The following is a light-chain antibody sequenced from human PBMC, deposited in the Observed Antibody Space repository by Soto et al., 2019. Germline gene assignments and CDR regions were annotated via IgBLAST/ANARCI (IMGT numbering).Light chain of an antibody. CDR1: QSVGSY. V-gene: IGKV3-11*01. J-gene: IGKJ3*01. CDR2: DAS. CDR3: QQRSNWPPLT. Sequence: EIVLTQSPATLSLSPGERATLSCRASQSVGSYLAWYQQKPGQAPRLLIYDASNRATGIPARFSGSGSGTDFILTISSLEPEDFAVYYCQQRSNWPPLTFGPGTKVYV.